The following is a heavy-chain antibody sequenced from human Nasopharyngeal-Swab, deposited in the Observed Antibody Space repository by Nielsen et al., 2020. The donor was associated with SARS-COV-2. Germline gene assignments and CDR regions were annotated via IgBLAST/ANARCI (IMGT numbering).Heavy chain of an antibody. CDR3: ARASPDVEGVLRYFDWLYYYYMDV. J-gene: IGHJ6*03. Sequence: SETLSLTCTVSGGSISSSSYYWGWIRQPPGKGLEWIGSIYYSGSTYYNPSLKSRVTISVDTSKNQFSLKLSPVTAADTAVYYCARASPDVEGVLRYFDWLYYYYMDVWGKGTTVTVSS. V-gene: IGHV4-39*07. CDR2: IYYSGST. D-gene: IGHD3-9*01. CDR1: GGSISSSSYY.